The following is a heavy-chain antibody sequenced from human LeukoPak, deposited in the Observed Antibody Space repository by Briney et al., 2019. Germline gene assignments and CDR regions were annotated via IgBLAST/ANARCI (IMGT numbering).Heavy chain of an antibody. CDR1: GLTLFTTA. J-gene: IGHJ4*02. V-gene: IGHV3-15*01. Sequence: GGSLRLAFSAAGLTLFTTAMNVVRQAPGRGLEWVGRIKSETDGGTTDYAAPVKGRFTISRDDSKTPLYLQMNSLQTEDTAVYYCTTDQVRRLVTYDYWGQGTLVTVSS. CDR2: IKSETDGGTT. D-gene: IGHD6-25*01. CDR3: TTDQVRRLVTYDY.